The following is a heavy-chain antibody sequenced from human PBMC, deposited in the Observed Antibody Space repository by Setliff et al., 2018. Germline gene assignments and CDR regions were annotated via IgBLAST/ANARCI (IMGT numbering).Heavy chain of an antibody. V-gene: IGHV3-43*02. D-gene: IGHD5-12*01. Sequence: GGSLRLSCAASGFTFHDYAMHWVRQAPGKGLEWVAVISYDGSNKYYADSVKGRFTISRDNSKNSLYLQMNSLRAEDTALYYCAKPRHSGYDERVYFDYWGQGTLVTVSS. CDR1: GFTFHDYA. J-gene: IGHJ4*02. CDR3: AKPRHSGYDERVYFDY. CDR2: ISYDGSNK.